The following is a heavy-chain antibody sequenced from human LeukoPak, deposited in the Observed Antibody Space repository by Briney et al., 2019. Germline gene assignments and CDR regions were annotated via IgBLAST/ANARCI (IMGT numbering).Heavy chain of an antibody. CDR2: IYSGGST. CDR3: ASGSGSYRTPYHYMDV. D-gene: IGHD3-10*01. J-gene: IGHJ6*03. CDR1: GFTVSSNY. Sequence: PGGSLRLSCAASGFTVSSNYMSWVRQAPGKGLEWVSIIYSGGSTYYADSVKGRFTISRDNSKNTLYLQMNSLRAEDTAVYYCASGSGSYRTPYHYMDVWGKGTTVTVSS. V-gene: IGHV3-53*01.